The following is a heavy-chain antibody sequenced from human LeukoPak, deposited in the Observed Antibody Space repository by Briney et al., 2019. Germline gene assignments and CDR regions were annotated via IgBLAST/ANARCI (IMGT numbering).Heavy chain of an antibody. J-gene: IGHJ3*02. D-gene: IGHD3-22*01. V-gene: IGHV4-39*02. CDR3: ARDRPVYYYDSSGYGAFDI. CDR2: IYYSGNT. CDR1: GVSISSSNSY. Sequence: SETLSLTCTVSGVSISSSNSYWGWIRQPPGKGLEWIGSIYYSGNTYYNASLKSQVSISIDTSKNQFSLRLTSVTAADTAVYYCARDRPVYYYDSSGYGAFDIWGQGTMVTVSS.